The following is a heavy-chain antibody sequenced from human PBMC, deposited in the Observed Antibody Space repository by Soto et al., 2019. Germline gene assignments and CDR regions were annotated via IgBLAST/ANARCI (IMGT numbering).Heavy chain of an antibody. CDR1: VNTIPGTV. V-gene: IGHV1-2*02. J-gene: IGHJ3*01. Sequence: GAAVKPRCEACVNTIPGTVIHCRRQAPGQGLEWVGWMDPHSGGTSYAEKFQGRVTLTRDTSITTAYMGLSSLKSDDTAVYYCAIENAWSARRGDGFAFWGQGS. D-gene: IGHD2-15*01. CDR3: AIENAWSARRGDGFAF. CDR2: MDPHSGGT.